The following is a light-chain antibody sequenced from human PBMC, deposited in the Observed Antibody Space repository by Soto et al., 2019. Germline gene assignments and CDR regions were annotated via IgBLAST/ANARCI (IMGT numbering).Light chain of an antibody. CDR3: QHYDNVPYT. Sequence: DLQMTQSPSSLSASVGGRVTITCQASQDISNYLNWYQQKPGKAPKLLIYDASNLETGVPSRFSGSGSGTDFIFTISSLQAEDTATYYCQHYDNVPYTFGQGTKLEIK. CDR1: QDISNY. V-gene: IGKV1-33*01. CDR2: DAS. J-gene: IGKJ2*01.